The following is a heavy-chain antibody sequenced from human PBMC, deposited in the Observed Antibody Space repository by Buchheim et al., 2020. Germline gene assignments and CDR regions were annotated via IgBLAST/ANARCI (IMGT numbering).Heavy chain of an antibody. Sequence: QVQLVKSGGGVVQPGRSLRLSCAASGFTFSSYGMHWVRQAPGKGLEWVAVISHDGSNKYYADSVKGRFTISRDNSKKKLYPKMNSLRAEDTAVYYCAKDQLRFLEWLLYGIDYWGQGTL. CDR2: ISHDGSNK. D-gene: IGHD3-3*01. CDR1: GFTFSSYG. J-gene: IGHJ4*02. V-gene: IGHV3-30*18. CDR3: AKDQLRFLEWLLYGIDY.